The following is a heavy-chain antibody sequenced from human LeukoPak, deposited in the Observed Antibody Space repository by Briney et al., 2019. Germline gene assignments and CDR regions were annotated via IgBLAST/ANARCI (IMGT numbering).Heavy chain of an antibody. Sequence: PSETLSLTCTVSGGSISSSSYYWGWIRQPPGKGLEWIGEINHSGSTNYNPSLKSRVTISVDTSKNQFSLKLSSVTAADTAVYYCARLPVVRARNYYYYYMDVWGKGTTVTISS. V-gene: IGHV4-39*07. CDR2: INHSGST. CDR3: ARLPVVRARNYYYYYMDV. J-gene: IGHJ6*03. CDR1: GGSISSSSYY. D-gene: IGHD4-23*01.